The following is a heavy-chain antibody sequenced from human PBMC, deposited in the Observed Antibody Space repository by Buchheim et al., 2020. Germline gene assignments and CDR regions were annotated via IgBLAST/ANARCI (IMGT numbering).Heavy chain of an antibody. J-gene: IGHJ6*02. CDR2: ISYDGSNK. CDR1: GFTFSSYA. V-gene: IGHV3-30-3*01. CDR3: ARDQSNYSDGMDV. D-gene: IGHD4-11*01. Sequence: QVQLVESGGGVVQPGRSLRLSCAASGFTFSSYAMHWVRQAPGKGLEWVAVISYDGSNKYYADSVKGRFTISRDNSTNTLYLQMNSLRAEDTAVYYCARDQSNYSDGMDVWGQGTT.